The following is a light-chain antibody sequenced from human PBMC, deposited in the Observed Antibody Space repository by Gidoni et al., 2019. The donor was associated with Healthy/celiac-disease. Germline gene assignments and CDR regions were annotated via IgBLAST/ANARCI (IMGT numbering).Light chain of an antibody. Sequence: DIQMTQSPSSLSASVRDRVTITCRASQTIGRYLNWYQQRPGKAPKLLIHDASSLQSGVPSRFSGSGSGTDFTLTITSLQPEDFATYYCQESYTVLYAFGQXTKVEIK. CDR2: DAS. V-gene: IGKV1-39*01. CDR1: QTIGRY. J-gene: IGKJ2*01. CDR3: QESYTVLYA.